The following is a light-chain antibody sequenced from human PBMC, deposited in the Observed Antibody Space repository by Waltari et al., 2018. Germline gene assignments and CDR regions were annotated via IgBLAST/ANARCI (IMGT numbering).Light chain of an antibody. J-gene: IGLJ3*02. CDR3: ALYMGSGIWV. CDR2: KAN. Sequence: QTVVTQEPSSSVSPGGTVTPPCALSSGSLPPPSSPTWYQQTPGQAPRTLVYKANARSSGVPDRFSGSILGNTAALTITGAQADDESDYYCALYMGSGIWVFGGGTRLTVL. V-gene: IGLV8-61*01. CDR1: SGSLPPPSS.